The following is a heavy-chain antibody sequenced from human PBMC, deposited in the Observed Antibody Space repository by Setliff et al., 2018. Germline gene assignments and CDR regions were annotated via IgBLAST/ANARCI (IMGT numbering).Heavy chain of an antibody. CDR3: ARGPRNVVVVVATPSYFDY. J-gene: IGHJ4*02. CDR1: GGTFNTYG. V-gene: IGHV1-69*05. D-gene: IGHD2-15*01. CDR2: IIPIIGEP. Sequence: ASVKVSCKASGGTFNTYGLSWVRQAPGQGLEWMGGIIPIIGEPNYAQKFQGRVTITTDESTSTAYMELSSLRSEDTAVYYCARGPRNVVVVVATPSYFDYWGQGTLVTVS.